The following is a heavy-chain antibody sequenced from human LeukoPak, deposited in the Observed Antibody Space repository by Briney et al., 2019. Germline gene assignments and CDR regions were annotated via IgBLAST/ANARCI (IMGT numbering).Heavy chain of an antibody. CDR3: ARGAILGGYNLIDD. V-gene: IGHV3-30*04. Sequence: GGSLRLSCAASGFNFGTYAMHWVRQAPGKGLECVAVILSDGSLENSANSVRGRFIISRDNSKKTLFLQMNRLGIEDTAVYYCARGAILGGYNLIDDWGQGTLVTVSS. D-gene: IGHD1-26*01. CDR2: ILSDGSLE. J-gene: IGHJ4*02. CDR1: GFNFGTYA.